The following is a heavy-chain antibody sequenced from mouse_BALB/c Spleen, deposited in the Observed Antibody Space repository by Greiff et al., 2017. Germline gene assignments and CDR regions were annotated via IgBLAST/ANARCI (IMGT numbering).Heavy chain of an antibody. D-gene: IGHD1-3*01. CDR1: GFTFTDYY. Sequence: EVMLVESGGGLVQPGGSLRLSCATSGFTFTDYYMSWVRQPPGKALEWLGFIRNKANGYTTEYSASVKGRFTISRDNSQSILYLQMNTLRAEDSATYYCASDISGNYFDYWGQGTTLTVSS. J-gene: IGHJ2*01. CDR2: IRNKANGYTT. V-gene: IGHV7-3*02. CDR3: ASDISGNYFDY.